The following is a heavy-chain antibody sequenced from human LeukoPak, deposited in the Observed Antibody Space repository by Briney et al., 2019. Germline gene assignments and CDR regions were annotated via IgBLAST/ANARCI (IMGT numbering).Heavy chain of an antibody. CDR2: INSDGSST. D-gene: IGHD4-17*01. Sequence: GGSLRLSCAASGFTFSSYWMHWVRQAPGKGLVWVSRINSDGSSTSYADSVKGRFTISRDNAKNTLYLQMNSLRAEDTAVYYCARGNGDYEGDLDYWGQGTLVTVSS. CDR1: GFTFSSYW. J-gene: IGHJ4*02. V-gene: IGHV3-74*01. CDR3: ARGNGDYEGDLDY.